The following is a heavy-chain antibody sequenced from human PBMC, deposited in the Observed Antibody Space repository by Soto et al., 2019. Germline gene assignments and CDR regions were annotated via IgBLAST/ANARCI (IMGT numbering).Heavy chain of an antibody. CDR1: GYSFTSYW. V-gene: IGHV5-51*01. CDR2: IYPGDSDT. Sequence: LGESLKISCKSSGYSFTSYWIGWARQMPGRGLEWMGIIYPGDSDTRYSPSFQGQVTISADKSINTAYLQWSSLKASDTAMYYCARNSHSNSFPPDYWGQGTLVTVSS. D-gene: IGHD6-6*01. J-gene: IGHJ4*02. CDR3: ARNSHSNSFPPDY.